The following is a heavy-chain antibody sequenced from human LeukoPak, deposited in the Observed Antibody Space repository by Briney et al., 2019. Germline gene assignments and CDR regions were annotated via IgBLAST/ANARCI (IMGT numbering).Heavy chain of an antibody. Sequence: GGSLRLSCAASGFTCSSYTMNWVRQAPGKGLEWVSSVSSSSSSYIYYADSVRGRFTISRDNAKNSLYLQMNSLRAEDTAVYYCAKDQREATGTYDAFDIWGQGTMVTVSS. CDR1: GFTCSSYT. CDR2: VSSSSSSYI. J-gene: IGHJ3*02. D-gene: IGHD5-24*01. CDR3: AKDQREATGTYDAFDI. V-gene: IGHV3-21*01.